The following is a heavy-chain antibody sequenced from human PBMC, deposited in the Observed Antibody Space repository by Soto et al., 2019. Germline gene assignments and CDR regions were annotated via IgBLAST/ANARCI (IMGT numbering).Heavy chain of an antibody. V-gene: IGHV3-30-3*01. CDR2: ISYDGSNK. D-gene: IGHD4-17*01. CDR3: ARDYGGIFDY. CDR1: GFTFSSYA. J-gene: IGHJ4*02. Sequence: QVQLVESGGGVVQPGRSLRLSCAASGFTFSSYAMHWVRQAPGKGLEWVAVISYDGSNKYYADSVKGRFTISRDNSKNTLYLQMNSLRAEDTAVYYCARDYGGIFDYWGQGTLVTVSS.